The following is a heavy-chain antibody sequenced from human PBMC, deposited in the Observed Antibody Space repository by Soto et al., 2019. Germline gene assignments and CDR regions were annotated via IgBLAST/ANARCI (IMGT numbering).Heavy chain of an antibody. Sequence: GASVKVSCKASGYTFTGYYMHWVRQAPGQGLELMGWINPNSGGTNYAQKFQGRVTMTRDTSISTAYMELSRLRSDDTAVYYCARDRVATIRFDYWGQGTLVTVS. D-gene: IGHD5-12*01. CDR1: GYTFTGYY. V-gene: IGHV1-2*02. CDR3: ARDRVATIRFDY. CDR2: INPNSGGT. J-gene: IGHJ4*02.